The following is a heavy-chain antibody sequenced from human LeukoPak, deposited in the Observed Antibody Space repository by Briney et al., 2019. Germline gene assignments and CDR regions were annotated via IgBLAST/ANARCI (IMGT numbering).Heavy chain of an antibody. J-gene: IGHJ4*02. CDR2: ISSSGSTI. D-gene: IGHD3-22*01. Sequence: PGGSLRLSCAASGSTFSSYEMNWVRQAPGKGLEWVSYISSSGSTIYYADSVKGRFTISRDNAKNSLYLQMNSLRAEDTAVYYCARDTYYYDSSGYFWGQGTLVTVSS. V-gene: IGHV3-48*03. CDR1: GSTFSSYE. CDR3: ARDTYYYDSSGYF.